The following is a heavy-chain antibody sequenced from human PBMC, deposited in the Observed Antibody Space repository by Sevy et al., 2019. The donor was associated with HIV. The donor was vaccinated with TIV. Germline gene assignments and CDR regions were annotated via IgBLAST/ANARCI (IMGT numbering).Heavy chain of an antibody. V-gene: IGHV3-9*01. CDR3: AKDFYGSGSYYYYYYGMDV. Sequence: LSLTCAASGFTFDDYAMHWVRQAPGKGLEWVSGISWNSGSIGYADSVKGRFTISRDNAKNSLYLQMNSLRAEDTALYYCAKDFYGSGSYYYYYYGMDVWGQWTTVTVSS. D-gene: IGHD3-10*01. CDR1: GFTFDDYA. CDR2: ISWNSGSI. J-gene: IGHJ6*02.